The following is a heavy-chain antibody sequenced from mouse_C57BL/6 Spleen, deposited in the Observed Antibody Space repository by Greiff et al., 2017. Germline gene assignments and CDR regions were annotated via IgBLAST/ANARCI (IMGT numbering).Heavy chain of an antibody. D-gene: IGHD2-3*01. V-gene: IGHV1-42*01. CDR3: ARSNDGYYLDY. CDR2: INPSTGGT. J-gene: IGHJ2*01. Sequence: VQLQQSGPELVKPGASVKISCKASGYSFTGYYMNWVKQSPDKSLEWIGEINPSTGGTTYNQKFKAKATLTVDKSACTAYMQLKSLTSEDSAVYYCARSNDGYYLDYRGQGTTRTVSS. CDR1: GYSFTGYY.